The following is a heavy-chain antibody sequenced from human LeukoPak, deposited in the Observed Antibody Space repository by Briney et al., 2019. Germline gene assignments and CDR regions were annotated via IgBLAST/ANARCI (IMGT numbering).Heavy chain of an antibody. D-gene: IGHD3-22*01. J-gene: IGHJ4*02. CDR2: ISTYNGVT. CDR3: ARSHFYESSAYLTH. CDR1: GFTFTNFG. V-gene: IGHV1-18*01. Sequence: ASVKVSCKTSGFTFTNFGITWVRQAPGQGLEWIGWISTYNGVTHYAQSLQGRVTMTTDTSTTTAYMELRSLRSNDTAVYCCARSHFYESSAYLTHWGQGTLVTVPS.